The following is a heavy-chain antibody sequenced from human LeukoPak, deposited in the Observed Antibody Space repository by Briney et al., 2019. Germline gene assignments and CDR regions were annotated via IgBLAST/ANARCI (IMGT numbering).Heavy chain of an antibody. CDR3: ANYGGYQYFDY. CDR1: GFTFINYG. D-gene: IGHD4-17*01. CDR2: ISYDGTNK. V-gene: IGHV3-30*18. J-gene: IGHJ4*02. Sequence: QAGRSLRLSCAASGFTFINYGMHWVRQAPGKGLEWVAVISYDGTNKYYADSVKGRFTISRDNSKNTLYLQMNSLKTDDTAVYYCANYGGYQYFDYWGQGTPVTVSS.